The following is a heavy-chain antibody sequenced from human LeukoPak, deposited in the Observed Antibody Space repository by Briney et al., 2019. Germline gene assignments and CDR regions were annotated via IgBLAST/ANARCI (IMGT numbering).Heavy chain of an antibody. Sequence: ASVKVSCKASGYTFTSYGISWVRQAPGQGLEWMGWISAYNGNTNYAQKLQGRVTMTTDTSTSTAYMELRSLRSDDTAVYYCAISPGIAAAADLGGTLDYWGQGTLVTVSS. CDR3: AISPGIAAAADLGGTLDY. D-gene: IGHD6-13*01. CDR2: ISAYNGNT. CDR1: GYTFTSYG. V-gene: IGHV1-18*01. J-gene: IGHJ4*02.